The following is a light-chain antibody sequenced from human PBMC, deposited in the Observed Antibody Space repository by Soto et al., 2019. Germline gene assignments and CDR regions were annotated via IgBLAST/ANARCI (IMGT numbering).Light chain of an antibody. CDR1: RSNIGSHN. CDR3: AAWDDSLDGYV. J-gene: IGLJ1*01. CDR2: NNH. Sequence: QSVLTQPPSASGIPGQRVTISCSGSRSNIGSHNVNWYQQLPGTAPRLLTFNNHLRPSGVPDRFSGSKSGTSASLAISGLQSEDEGDYYWAAWDDSLDGYVFGTGTKLTVL. V-gene: IGLV1-44*01.